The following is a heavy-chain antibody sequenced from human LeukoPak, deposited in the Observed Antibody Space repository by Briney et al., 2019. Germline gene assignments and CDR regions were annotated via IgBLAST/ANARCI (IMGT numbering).Heavy chain of an antibody. J-gene: IGHJ4*02. Sequence: PSETLSLTCTVSGGSISSNNYYWGWIRQPPGKGLEWIGSIYYSGSTYYNPSLKSRVTISVDTSKSQFSLKLNSVTAADTAVYYCARYCTSTSCSYKRGHDYWGQGTLVTVSS. D-gene: IGHD2-2*01. V-gene: IGHV4-39*07. CDR1: GGSISSNNYY. CDR3: ARYCTSTSCSYKRGHDY. CDR2: IYYSGST.